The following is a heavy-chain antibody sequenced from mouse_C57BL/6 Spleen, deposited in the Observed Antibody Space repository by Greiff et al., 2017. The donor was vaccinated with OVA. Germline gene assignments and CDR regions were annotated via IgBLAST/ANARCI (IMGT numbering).Heavy chain of an antibody. V-gene: IGHV1-52*01. CDR1: GYTFTSYW. CDR2: IDPSDSET. J-gene: IGHJ2*01. CDR3: ARGLGLDY. D-gene: IGHD4-1*01. Sequence: QVQLQQPGPELVRPGSSVKLSCKASGYTFTSYWMHWVKQRPIQGLEWIGNIDPSDSETHYNQKFKDKATLTVDKSSSTAYRQRSSLTSEDSAVYYCARGLGLDYWGQGTTLTVSS.